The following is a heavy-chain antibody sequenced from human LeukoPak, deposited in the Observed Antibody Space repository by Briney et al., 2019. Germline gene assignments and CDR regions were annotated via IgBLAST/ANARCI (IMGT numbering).Heavy chain of an antibody. J-gene: IGHJ5*02. CDR2: IYYSGST. D-gene: IGHD4-11*01. V-gene: IGHV4-59*01. CDR1: GGSISSYY. CDR3: ARKAPSTVTPDNWFDP. Sequence: SETLSLTCTVSGGSISSYYWSWIRQPPGKGLEWIGYIYYSGSTNYNPSLKSRVTISVDTSKNQFSLKLSPVTAADTAVYYCARKAPSTVTPDNWFDPWGQGTLVTVSS.